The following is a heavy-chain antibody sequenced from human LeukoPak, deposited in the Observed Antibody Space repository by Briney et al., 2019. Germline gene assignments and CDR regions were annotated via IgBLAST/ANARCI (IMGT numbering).Heavy chain of an antibody. V-gene: IGHV4-39*01. Sequence: PSETLSLTCTVSGGSIRSSYYYWGWIRQPPGKGLEWIGSIYDSGSTYYNPSLKSRVTISVDTSKNQFSLKLNSVTAADTAVYYCASGYYNNLDYWGQGTLVTVSS. J-gene: IGHJ4*02. CDR2: IYDSGST. CDR1: GGSIRSSYYY. CDR3: ASGYYNNLDY. D-gene: IGHD3-9*01.